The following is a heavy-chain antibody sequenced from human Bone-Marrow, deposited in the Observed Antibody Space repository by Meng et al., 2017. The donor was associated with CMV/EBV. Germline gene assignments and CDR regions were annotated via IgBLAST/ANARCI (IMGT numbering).Heavy chain of an antibody. CDR2: IYYSETT. CDR3: AREPGP. Sequence: LRLSCTVFGGSISVGGYYWTWLRQYPEKGREWIGYIYYSETTHYNPSLKSRVTISLDTSKNQFSLRLTSVTAADTAVYYCAREPGPWGQGTLVTVSS. V-gene: IGHV4-31*03. J-gene: IGHJ5*02. CDR1: GGSISVGGYY.